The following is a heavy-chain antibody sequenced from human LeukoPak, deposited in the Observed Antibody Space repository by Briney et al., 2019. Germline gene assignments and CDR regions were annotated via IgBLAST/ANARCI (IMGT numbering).Heavy chain of an antibody. CDR1: GYSFTSYW. CDR3: ARSNSSSSEHFQN. CDR2: IYPGDSDT. D-gene: IGHD6-6*01. Sequence: GESLKISCKGSGYSFTSYWIGWVRQMPGKGLEWVGIIYPGDSDTIYSPSFQGQVTTSADKSISTAYLRWTSLKASDTAMYYCARSNSSSSEHFQNWGQGTLVTVSS. V-gene: IGHV5-51*01. J-gene: IGHJ1*01.